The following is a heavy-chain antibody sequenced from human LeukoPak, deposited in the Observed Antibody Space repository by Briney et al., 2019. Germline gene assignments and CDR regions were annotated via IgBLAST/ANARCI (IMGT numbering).Heavy chain of an antibody. J-gene: IGHJ4*02. D-gene: IGHD2-2*01. Sequence: GGSLRLSCAASVFTLSSYEVNWVRQAPGKGLEWVSYISSSGSTKYYADSVKGRFTIARDNAENSLYLQMNSLRAEDTAVYYCARRYCSSTSCTLDYWGQGALVTVSS. CDR1: VFTLSSYE. CDR2: ISSSGSTK. V-gene: IGHV3-48*03. CDR3: ARRYCSSTSCTLDY.